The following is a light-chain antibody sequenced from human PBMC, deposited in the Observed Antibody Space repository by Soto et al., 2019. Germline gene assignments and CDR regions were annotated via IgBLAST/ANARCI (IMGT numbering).Light chain of an antibody. Sequence: EIVMTQSPDTLSLSPLEIATLSFRASQSVSSRLAWYQQKPGQAPRLLISGASSRATGIPDRFSGSGSGTDFTLTITRLEPEDFAVYYCQHYGGGSTITFGQGTRLEIK. CDR3: QHYGGGSTIT. CDR2: GAS. V-gene: IGKV3-20*01. CDR1: QSVSSR. J-gene: IGKJ5*01.